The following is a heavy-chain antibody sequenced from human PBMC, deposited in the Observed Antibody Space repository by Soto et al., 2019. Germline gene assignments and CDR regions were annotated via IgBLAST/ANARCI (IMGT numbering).Heavy chain of an antibody. Sequence: EVQLLESGGALVQAGGSLRLSCAASGLIFSSYAMTWVRQAPGKGLEWVSGISGSGSSTNYADSVKGRFTISRDNSKNTLYLQMNSLRADDTAVYYCATDRVYYEALTANWFDPWGRGTLVTVSS. CDR1: GLIFSSYA. CDR2: ISGSGSST. V-gene: IGHV3-23*01. D-gene: IGHD3-9*01. J-gene: IGHJ5*02. CDR3: ATDRVYYEALTANWFDP.